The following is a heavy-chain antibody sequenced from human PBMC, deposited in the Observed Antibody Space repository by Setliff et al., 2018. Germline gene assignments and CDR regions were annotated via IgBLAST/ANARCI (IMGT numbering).Heavy chain of an antibody. CDR2: IYTSGTT. CDR3: AREYVVISFVRNTHSHYGMDV. D-gene: IGHD2-21*01. J-gene: IGHJ6*02. Sequence: ASETLSLTCTVSGASIGSGSHYWSWIRQPAGRGLEWIGRIYTSGTTNYSPSLKSRVSISSDTSKNVISLKLNSVTAADTAVYFCAREYVVISFVRNTHSHYGMDVWGQGTTVTV. CDR1: GASIGSGSHY. V-gene: IGHV4-61*02.